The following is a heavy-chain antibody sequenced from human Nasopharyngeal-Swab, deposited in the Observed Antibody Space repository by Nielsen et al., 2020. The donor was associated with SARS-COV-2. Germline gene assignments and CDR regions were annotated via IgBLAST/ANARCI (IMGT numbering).Heavy chain of an antibody. CDR2: IYHSGST. CDR1: GGSISSSNW. V-gene: IGHV4-4*02. Sequence: SETLSLTCAVSGGSISSSNWWSWVRQPPGKGLEWIGEIYHSGSTNYNPSLKSRVTISVDTSKNQFSLKVNSVTAADTAVYYCARDGLVYGSSWYGDNWFDPWGQGTLVTVSS. J-gene: IGHJ5*02. CDR3: ARDGLVYGSSWYGDNWFDP. D-gene: IGHD6-13*01.